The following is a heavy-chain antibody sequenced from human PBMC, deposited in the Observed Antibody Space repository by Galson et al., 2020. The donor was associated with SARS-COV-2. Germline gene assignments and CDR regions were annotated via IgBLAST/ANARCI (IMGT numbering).Heavy chain of an antibody. V-gene: IGHV4-61*02. CDR3: AGVRRDGYNFTEN. CDR1: GGSISSGSYY. CDR2: IYTSGST. D-gene: IGHD5-12*01. J-gene: IGHJ4*02. Sequence: SETLSLTCTVSGGSISSGSYYWSWIRQPAGKGLEWIGRIYTSGSTNYNPSRKSRVTISVDTSKNQFSLKLSSVTAADTAVYYCAGVRRDGYNFTENWGQGTLVTVSS.